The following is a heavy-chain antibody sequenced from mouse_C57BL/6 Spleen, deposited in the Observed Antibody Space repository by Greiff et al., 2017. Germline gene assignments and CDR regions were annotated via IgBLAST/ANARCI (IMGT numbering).Heavy chain of an antibody. D-gene: IGHD1-1*01. CDR2: INPNNGGT. V-gene: IGHV1-26*01. CDR1: GYTFTDYY. CDR3: ARDDGYYFDY. Sequence: EVQLQQSGPELVKPGASVKISCKASGYTFTDYYMNWVKQSHGKSLEWIGDINPNNGGTSYNQKFKSKATLTVDKASSTAYMELRSLTSEDSAVYYCARDDGYYFDYWGQGTTLTVSS. J-gene: IGHJ2*01.